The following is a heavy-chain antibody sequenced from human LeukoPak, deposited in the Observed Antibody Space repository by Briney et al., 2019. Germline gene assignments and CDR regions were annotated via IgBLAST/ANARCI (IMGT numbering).Heavy chain of an antibody. V-gene: IGHV1-2*02. D-gene: IGHD3-9*01. CDR2: INPNSGGT. Sequence: GASVKVSCKASGYTFTNYGLSWVRQAPGQGLEWMGWINPNSGGTNYAQKFQGRVTMTRDTSISTAYMELSRLRSDDTAVYYCARDALAGYYDILTGLNWCDYWGQGTLVTVSS. J-gene: IGHJ4*02. CDR3: ARDALAGYYDILTGLNWCDY. CDR1: GYTFTNYG.